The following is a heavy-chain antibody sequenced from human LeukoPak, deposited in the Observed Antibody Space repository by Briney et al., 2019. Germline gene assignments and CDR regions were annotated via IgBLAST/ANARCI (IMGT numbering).Heavy chain of an antibody. D-gene: IGHD5-18*01. CDR1: GGSISSYY. V-gene: IGHV4-59*01. CDR3: ARTTEGGYTYDYFYYYYMDV. Sequence: ETLSLTCTVSGGSISSYYWSWIRQPPGKGLEWIGYIYYSGSTNYNPSLKGRVTISVDTSKNQFSLKLSSVTAADTAVYYCARTTEGGYTYDYFYYYYMDVWGKGTTVTISS. J-gene: IGHJ6*03. CDR2: IYYSGST.